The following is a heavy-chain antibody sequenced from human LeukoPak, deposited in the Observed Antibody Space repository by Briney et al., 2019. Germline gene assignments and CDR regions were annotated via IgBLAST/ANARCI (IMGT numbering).Heavy chain of an antibody. J-gene: IGHJ4*02. CDR2: ISGSGGST. Sequence: GGSLRLSCAASGFTFSSYAMGWVRQAPGKGLEWVSAISGSGGSTYYADSVKGRFTISRDNSKNTLYLQMNSLRAEDTAVYYCASTVALHWKTPTHFDYWGQGTLVTVSS. V-gene: IGHV3-23*01. D-gene: IGHD1-1*01. CDR1: GFTFSSYA. CDR3: ASTVALHWKTPTHFDY.